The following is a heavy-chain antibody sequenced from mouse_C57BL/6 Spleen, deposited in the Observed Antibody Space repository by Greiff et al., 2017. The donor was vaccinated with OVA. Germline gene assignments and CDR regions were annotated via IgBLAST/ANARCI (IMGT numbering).Heavy chain of an antibody. CDR3: ARWSDYYAMDY. CDR1: GFTFSSYG. J-gene: IGHJ4*01. V-gene: IGHV5-6*01. CDR2: ISSGGSYT. Sequence: EVQVVESGGDLVKPGGSLKLSCAASGFTFSSYGMSWVRQTPDKRLEWVGTISSGGSYTYYPDSVKGRFTISRDNAKNTLYLQMSSLKSEDTAMYYCARWSDYYAMDYWGQGTSVTVSS.